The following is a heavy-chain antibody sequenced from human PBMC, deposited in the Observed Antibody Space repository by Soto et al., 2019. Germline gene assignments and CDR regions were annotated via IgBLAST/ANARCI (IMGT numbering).Heavy chain of an antibody. CDR1: GFTFSSYA. Sequence: GGSLRLSCAASGFTFSSYAMHWVRQSPGKGLEWVAVISYDGSNKYYADSVKGRFTISRDNSKNMLYLQMNSLRAEDTAVYYCARGPSSLTRFDYWGQGTLVTVSS. J-gene: IGHJ4*02. CDR2: ISYDGSNK. D-gene: IGHD2-2*01. CDR3: ARGPSSLTRFDY. V-gene: IGHV3-30-3*01.